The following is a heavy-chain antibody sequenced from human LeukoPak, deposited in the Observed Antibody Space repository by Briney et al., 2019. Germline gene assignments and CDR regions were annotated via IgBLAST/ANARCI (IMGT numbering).Heavy chain of an antibody. V-gene: IGHV3-9*01. J-gene: IGHJ3*02. CDR1: GFTFDGYA. Sequence: AGGSLRLSCAASGFTFDGYAMHWVRQAPGKGLEWVSGISWNSGSIGYADSVKGRFTISRDNAKNSLYLQMNSLRAEDTALYYCAKDIRQWLFHGAFDIWGQGTMVTVSS. CDR3: AKDIRQWLFHGAFDI. D-gene: IGHD6-19*01. CDR2: ISWNSGSI.